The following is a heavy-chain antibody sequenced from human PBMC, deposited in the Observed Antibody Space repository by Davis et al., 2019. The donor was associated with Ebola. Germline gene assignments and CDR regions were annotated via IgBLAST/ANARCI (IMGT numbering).Heavy chain of an antibody. CDR1: GGSISSYY. V-gene: IGHV4-59*01. J-gene: IGHJ4*02. CDR3: ARGGSSWYYY. CDR2: IYYSGST. Sequence: PSETLSLTCTVSGGSISSYYWSWIRQPPGKGLEWIGYIYYSGSTNYNPSLKSRVTISVDTSKNQFSLKLSSVTAADTAVYYCARGGSSWYYYWGQGTLVTVSS. D-gene: IGHD6-13*01.